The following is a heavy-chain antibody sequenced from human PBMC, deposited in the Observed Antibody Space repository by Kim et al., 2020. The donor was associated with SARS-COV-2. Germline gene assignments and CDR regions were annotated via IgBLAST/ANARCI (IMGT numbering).Heavy chain of an antibody. Sequence: ASVKVSCKASGYTFTSYAMHWVRQAPGQRLEWMGWINAGNGNTKYSQKFQGRVTITRDTSASTAYMELSSLRSEDTAVYYCARDGYYDSSGPPPLHFDYWGQGTLVTVSS. V-gene: IGHV1-3*01. CDR2: INAGNGNT. CDR3: ARDGYYDSSGPPPLHFDY. J-gene: IGHJ4*02. D-gene: IGHD3-22*01. CDR1: GYTFTSYA.